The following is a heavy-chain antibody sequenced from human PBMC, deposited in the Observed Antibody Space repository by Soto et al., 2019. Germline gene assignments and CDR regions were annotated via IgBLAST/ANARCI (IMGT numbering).Heavy chain of an antibody. D-gene: IGHD3-10*01. CDR1: GGYISSGGYY. CDR3: ARAGRMVRGVPYGMDV. Sequence: SETLSLTCTVSGGYISSGGYYWSWIRQHPGKGLEWIGYIYYSGSTYYNPSLKSRVTISVDTSKNQFSLKLSSVTAADTAVYYCARAGRMVRGVPYGMDVWGQGTTVTVSS. V-gene: IGHV4-31*03. CDR2: IYYSGST. J-gene: IGHJ6*02.